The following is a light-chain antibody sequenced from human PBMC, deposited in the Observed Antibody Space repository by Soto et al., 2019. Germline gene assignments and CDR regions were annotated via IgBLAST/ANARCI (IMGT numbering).Light chain of an antibody. J-gene: IGKJ5*01. Sequence: ETLMTQSPATLSVSPGERATLSCRASQSVNSNLAWYQQKLGQAPRGLIYGASTRDTGIPDRFSGSGSGTEFTLPLSRLQPEDFETYYCQQHGQWPITFGQGTRLEIK. CDR3: QQHGQWPIT. CDR2: GAS. CDR1: QSVNSN. V-gene: IGKV3-15*01.